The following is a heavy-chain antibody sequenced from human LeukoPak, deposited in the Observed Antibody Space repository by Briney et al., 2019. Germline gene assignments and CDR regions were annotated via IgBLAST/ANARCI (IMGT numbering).Heavy chain of an antibody. CDR1: GFTFTSHH. J-gene: IGHJ4*02. CDR3: ARRSLGASGFDQ. CDR2: VPHDGTSP. Sequence: GGSLRLSCAVSGFTFTSHHMHWVRQAPNKGLDWVAVVPHDGTSPLYAASVNGRFTISRDNSKDMVFLQMNSLRVDDTAIYYCARRSLGASGFDQWGQGVLVTVSS. D-gene: IGHD1-26*01. V-gene: IGHV3-30*03.